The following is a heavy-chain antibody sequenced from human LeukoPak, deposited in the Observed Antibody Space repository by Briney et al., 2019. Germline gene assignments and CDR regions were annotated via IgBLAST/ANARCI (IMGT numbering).Heavy chain of an antibody. CDR3: ARGADGYNWGYFDY. J-gene: IGHJ4*02. Sequence: ASVKVSCKASGYTFTSYGISGVRQAPGQGVEWMGWISAYNGNTNYAQKLQGRVTMTTDTSTSTAYMELRSLRSDDTAVYYCARGADGYNWGYFDYWGQGTLVTVSS. CDR1: GYTFTSYG. D-gene: IGHD5-24*01. V-gene: IGHV1-18*01. CDR2: ISAYNGNT.